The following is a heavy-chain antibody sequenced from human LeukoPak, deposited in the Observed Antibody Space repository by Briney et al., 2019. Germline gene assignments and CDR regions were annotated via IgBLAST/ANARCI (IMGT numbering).Heavy chain of an antibody. CDR2: IDPDDSET. V-gene: IGHV5-51*01. J-gene: IGHJ4*02. CDR3: ASLTTYSSGWYYGDY. CDR1: GYSFRSFW. Sequence: GESLKISCKASGYSFRSFWIGWVRQMPGKGLEWMGVIDPDDSETGYSPSFQGQVTISADKSISTAYLQWSTLKASDSAMYYCASLTTYSSGWYYGDYWGQGTLVTVSS. D-gene: IGHD6-19*01.